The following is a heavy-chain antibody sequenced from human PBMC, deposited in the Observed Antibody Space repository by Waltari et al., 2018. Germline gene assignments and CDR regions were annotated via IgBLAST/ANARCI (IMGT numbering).Heavy chain of an antibody. V-gene: IGHV3-9*03. D-gene: IGHD3-3*01. CDR3: AKGHISNDFWSGSLDF. CDR1: GFTFDDYS. CDR2: IRWNSGSI. J-gene: IGHJ4*02. Sequence: EVQVVESGGGLVQPGRSLRLSCAASGFTFDDYSMHWVRQAPGRGLEWVAGIRWNSGSIGYADSVKGRFTISRDNAKHSLYLQMNSLRAEDMALYYCAKGHISNDFWSGSLDFWGQGTLVTVSS.